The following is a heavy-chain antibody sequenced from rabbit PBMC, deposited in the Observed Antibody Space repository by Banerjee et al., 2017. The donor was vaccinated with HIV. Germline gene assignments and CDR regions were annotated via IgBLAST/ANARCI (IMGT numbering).Heavy chain of an antibody. Sequence: QSLEESGGDLVKPGASLTLTCTASGFSFSSSYYMCWVRQAPGKGLEWIACIYAGSSGSTYYASWAKGRFTISKTSSTTVTLQMTSLTAADTATYFCARVSAYTFNYTYAGFNLWGPGTLVTVS. CDR1: GFSFSSSYY. CDR2: IYAGSSGST. D-gene: IGHD6-1*01. J-gene: IGHJ4*01. V-gene: IGHV1S40*01. CDR3: ARVSAYTFNYTYAGFNL.